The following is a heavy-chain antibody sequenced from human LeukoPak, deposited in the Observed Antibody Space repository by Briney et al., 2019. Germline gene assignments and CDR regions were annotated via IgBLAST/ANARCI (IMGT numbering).Heavy chain of an antibody. CDR3: ATQQGGNPGY. J-gene: IGHJ4*02. Sequence: GGSLRLSCAASGFTFSSYWMNWVRQAPGKGLVWVSRITNDGSSTTYADSVKGRFTFSRDNAKNMLYLQVNSLRAEDTAVYYCATQQGGNPGYWGQGTLVTVSS. CDR2: ITNDGSST. D-gene: IGHD1-14*01. V-gene: IGHV3-74*01. CDR1: GFTFSSYW.